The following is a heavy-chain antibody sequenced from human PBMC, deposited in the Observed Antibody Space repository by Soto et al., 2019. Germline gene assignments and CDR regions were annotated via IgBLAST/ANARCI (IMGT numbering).Heavy chain of an antibody. Sequence: PSETLSLTCAVYGGSFSGYYWSWIRQPPGKGLEWIGYIYYSGSTYYNPSLKSRVTISVDTSKNQFSLKLSSVTAADTAVYYCAGTIAAAGYFDYWGQGTLVTVSS. CDR3: AGTIAAAGYFDY. D-gene: IGHD6-13*01. CDR2: IYYSGST. V-gene: IGHV4-59*06. CDR1: GGSFSGYY. J-gene: IGHJ4*02.